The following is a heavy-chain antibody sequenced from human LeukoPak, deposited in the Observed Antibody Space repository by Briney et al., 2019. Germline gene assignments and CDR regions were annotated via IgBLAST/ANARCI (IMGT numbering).Heavy chain of an antibody. J-gene: IGHJ4*02. D-gene: IGHD1-26*01. Sequence: GGSLRLSCAASGFTFSSYGMHWVRQAPGKGLEWVAVISYDGSNKYYADSVKGRLTISRDNSKNTLYLQMNSLRAEDTAVYYCAKDKVGATRDWGQGTLVTVSS. CDR1: GFTFSSYG. V-gene: IGHV3-30*18. CDR3: AKDKVGATRD. CDR2: ISYDGSNK.